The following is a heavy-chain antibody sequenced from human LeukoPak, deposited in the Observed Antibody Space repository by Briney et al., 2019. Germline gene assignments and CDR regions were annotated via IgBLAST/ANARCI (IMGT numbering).Heavy chain of an antibody. J-gene: IGHJ4*02. Sequence: ASVTVSCKVSGYTLTELSLHWVRQAPGQGLEWMGGFDPEDGETIYAQKFQGRVTMTEDTSTDTAYMELSSLRSEDTAVYYCATTRAPIYYDSSGYYNYWGQGTLVTVSP. CDR1: GYTLTELS. V-gene: IGHV1-24*01. CDR3: ATTRAPIYYDSSGYYNY. D-gene: IGHD3-22*01. CDR2: FDPEDGET.